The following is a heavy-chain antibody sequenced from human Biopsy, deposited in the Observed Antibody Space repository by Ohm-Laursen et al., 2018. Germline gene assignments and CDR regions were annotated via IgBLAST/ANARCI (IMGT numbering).Heavy chain of an antibody. Sequence: ASVKVSCKAPTGTFNSYGIIWVRQAPGQGLEWMGRIIPILRTTAYAQTFLGRVTITADSPTSTVDMELTSLTSDNTAVYFCAREAIGYQLPCDDWGQGTLVTVSS. CDR1: TGTFNSYG. V-gene: IGHV1-69*11. CDR2: IIPILRTT. D-gene: IGHD2-2*01. J-gene: IGHJ4*02. CDR3: AREAIGYQLPCDD.